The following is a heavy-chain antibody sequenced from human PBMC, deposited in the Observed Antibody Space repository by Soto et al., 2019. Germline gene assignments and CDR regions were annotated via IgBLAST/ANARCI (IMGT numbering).Heavy chain of an antibody. CDR3: ARIPSTGPYYFDY. CDR1: GYSFTSYW. D-gene: IGHD1-1*01. J-gene: IGHJ4*02. CDR2: IYPGDSDT. V-gene: IGHV5-51*01. Sequence: PGESLKISCNASGYSFTSYWIGWVRQMPGKGLEWMGIIYPGDSDTRYSPSFQGQVTISADKSISTASLQWSSLKASDTAMYYCARIPSTGPYYFDYWGQGTLVTVYS.